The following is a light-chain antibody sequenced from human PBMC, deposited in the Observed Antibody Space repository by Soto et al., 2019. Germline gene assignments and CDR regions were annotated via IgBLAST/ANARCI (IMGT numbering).Light chain of an antibody. CDR1: QSIRNY. J-gene: IGKJ4*01. V-gene: IGKV3-11*01. Sequence: EIVLTQSPATLSLSPGERSTLSCRASQSIRNYLAWYQQKPGQAPRLLIYDASNRATGIPPRFSGSGSGTDFILTISSPEPEDSGVYYCQQRNDWVTFGGGTKVDIK. CDR3: QQRNDWVT. CDR2: DAS.